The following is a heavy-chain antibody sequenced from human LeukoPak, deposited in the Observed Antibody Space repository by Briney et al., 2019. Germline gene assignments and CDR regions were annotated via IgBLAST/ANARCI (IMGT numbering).Heavy chain of an antibody. CDR2: LYSGGNT. CDR1: GFTVSSKY. Sequence: PGGSPRLSCAASGFTVSSKYMSWVRQAPGKGLEWVSTLYSGGNTYYSDSVKGRFAISRDNSKNTVYLQMNNLRGDDTAVYYCARDLAAGNYWGQGTLVSVSS. V-gene: IGHV3-66*01. J-gene: IGHJ4*02. D-gene: IGHD6-25*01. CDR3: ARDLAAGNY.